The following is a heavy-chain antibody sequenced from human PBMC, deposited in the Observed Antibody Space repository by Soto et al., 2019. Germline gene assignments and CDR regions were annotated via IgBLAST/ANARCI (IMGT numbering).Heavy chain of an antibody. J-gene: IGHJ4*02. Sequence: GGSLRLSCAASGFIFSNYDMSWVRQAPGKGLEWVSAIRDTGGSTYSADSVEGRFTISRDNSKNTLYLQMNSLRVEDTAIYYCARRGDASGSYFDYWGQGTLVTVSS. CDR3: ARRGDASGSYFDY. CDR2: IRDTGGST. D-gene: IGHD3-10*01. V-gene: IGHV3-23*01. CDR1: GFIFSNYD.